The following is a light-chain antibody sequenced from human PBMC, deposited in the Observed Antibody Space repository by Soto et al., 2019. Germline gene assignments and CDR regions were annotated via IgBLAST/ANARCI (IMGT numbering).Light chain of an antibody. CDR3: QQYNNWPYT. Sequence: EIVMTQSPATLSVSPGERAALSCRASQSVNSNFAWYQQKPGQAPRLLIYGASTRATDIPARFSGSESGTEFTLTISSLQSEDFAVYYCQQYNNWPYTFGQGTKLEIK. CDR1: QSVNSN. J-gene: IGKJ2*01. CDR2: GAS. V-gene: IGKV3-15*01.